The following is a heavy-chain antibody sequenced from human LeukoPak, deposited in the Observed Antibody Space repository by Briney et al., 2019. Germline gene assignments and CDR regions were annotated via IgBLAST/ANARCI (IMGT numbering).Heavy chain of an antibody. CDR2: IYYTGST. CDR1: GGSISSSGYY. Sequence: SETLSLTCTVSGGSISSSGYYWGWIRQPPGKGLEWIGSIYYTGSTYYNPSLKSRVTISIDTSKNLFSLRLSSVTAADTAVYYCARNWDDSSGYRFDYWGQGTLVTVSS. J-gene: IGHJ4*02. CDR3: ARNWDDSSGYRFDY. D-gene: IGHD3-22*01. V-gene: IGHV4-39*07.